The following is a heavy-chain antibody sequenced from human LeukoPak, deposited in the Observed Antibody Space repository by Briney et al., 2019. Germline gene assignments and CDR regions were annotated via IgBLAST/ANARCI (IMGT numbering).Heavy chain of an antibody. CDR2: ISSDGRRK. CDR1: GFTFSSYV. V-gene: IGHV3-30*04. CDR3: VGNYESSGYYRMPPDL. J-gene: IGHJ5*02. D-gene: IGHD3-22*01. Sequence: GGSLRLSCAAYGFTFSSYVMYWVRQAPGKGAERVAVISSDGRRKDHADTVKDRFKISRDNSKKTLYLQMNSLRSEDTAVYYCVGNYESSGYYRMPPDLWGQGSLVTVSS.